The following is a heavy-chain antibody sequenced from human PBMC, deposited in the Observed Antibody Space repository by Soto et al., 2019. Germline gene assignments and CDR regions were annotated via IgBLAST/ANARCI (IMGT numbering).Heavy chain of an antibody. CDR1: GGSISSGYYY. V-gene: IGHV4-30-4*01. J-gene: IGHJ5*02. CDR2: IYYSGST. Sequence: SETLSLTCTVSGGSISSGYYYWSWIRQPPGKGLEWIGYIYYSGSTYYNPSLKSRVTISVDTSKNQFSLKLSSVTAADTAVYYSASEISGQKTFDPCGQGTLVPV. CDR3: ASEISGQKTFDP. D-gene: IGHD2-15*01.